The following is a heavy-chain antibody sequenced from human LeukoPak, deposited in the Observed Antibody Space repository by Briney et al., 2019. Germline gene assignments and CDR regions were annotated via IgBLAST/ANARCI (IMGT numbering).Heavy chain of an antibody. D-gene: IGHD3-3*01. CDR1: GGSINSSSYY. J-gene: IGHJ4*02. Sequence: PSETLSLTCTVSGGSINSSSYYWGWFRQPPGKGLEWIGNIYHSGTTYYNPSLKSRVTMSVDTSINQFSLKVTSVTAADTAVYYGARALQPFDFWSGHDYWGQGTLVTVSS. CDR3: ARALQPFDFWSGHDY. V-gene: IGHV4-39*01. CDR2: IYHSGTT.